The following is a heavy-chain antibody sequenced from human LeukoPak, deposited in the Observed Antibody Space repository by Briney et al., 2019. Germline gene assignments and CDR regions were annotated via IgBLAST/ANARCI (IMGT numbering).Heavy chain of an antibody. V-gene: IGHV4-4*07. J-gene: IGHJ4*02. CDR1: GGSISSYD. CDR2: TYTSGST. Sequence: PSETLSLTCTVSGGSISSYDWSWIRQPAGKGLEWIGRTYTSGSTNYNPSLKSRVTMSVDMSKNQFSLKLSSMIAADTAVYYCAKEGSSGWVPNYWGQGTLVTVSS. CDR3: AKEGSSGWVPNY. D-gene: IGHD6-19*01.